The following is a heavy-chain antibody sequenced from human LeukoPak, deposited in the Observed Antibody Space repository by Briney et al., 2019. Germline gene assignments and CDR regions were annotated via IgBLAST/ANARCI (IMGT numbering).Heavy chain of an antibody. Sequence: ASVKVSCKASGYTFTTHYMHWVRQAPGQGLEWMGGIIPIFSTANYAQKFQGRVTITADESTSTAYMELSSLRSEDTAVYYCARDPSMEPTKYNWFDPWGQGTLVTVSS. D-gene: IGHD1-1*01. CDR2: IIPIFSTA. CDR3: ARDPSMEPTKYNWFDP. J-gene: IGHJ5*02. V-gene: IGHV1-69*13. CDR1: GYTFTTHY.